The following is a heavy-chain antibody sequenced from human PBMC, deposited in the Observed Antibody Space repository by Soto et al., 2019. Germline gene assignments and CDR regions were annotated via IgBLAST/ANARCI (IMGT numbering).Heavy chain of an antibody. CDR3: TTEGSMGHPPYYYYGMDV. CDR2: ITPFNGNT. D-gene: IGHD3-10*01. Sequence: GASVKVSCKASGYTFTYRYLHWVRQAPGQALEWMGWITPFNGNTNYAQKFRDRVTITRDRSMSTAYMELNSLKTEDTAVYYCTTEGSMGHPPYYYYGMDVWGQGTTVTVSS. V-gene: IGHV1-45*02. CDR1: GYTFTYRY. J-gene: IGHJ6*02.